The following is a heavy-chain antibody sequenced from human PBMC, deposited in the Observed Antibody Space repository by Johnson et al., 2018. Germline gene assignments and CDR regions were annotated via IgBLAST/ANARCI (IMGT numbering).Heavy chain of an antibody. CDR2: INTDGSTT. CDR1: GFTFSSYW. J-gene: IGHJ3*02. V-gene: IGHV3-74*02. CDR3: ASTFYDSSGLVRSFAAFDI. Sequence: EVQLVETGGGLVQPGGSLRLSCAASGFTFSSYWMHWVRQAPGKGLVWVSRINTDGSTTTYADSVKGRVTISRDNANNTLYLQLNSPRAEDTAVYYWASTFYDSSGLVRSFAAFDIWGRGTVVTVSP. D-gene: IGHD6-25*01.